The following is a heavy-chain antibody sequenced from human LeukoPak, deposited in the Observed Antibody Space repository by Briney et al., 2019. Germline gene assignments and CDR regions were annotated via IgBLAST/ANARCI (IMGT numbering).Heavy chain of an antibody. CDR2: INPSGSTT. D-gene: IGHD2-2*01. CDR1: GYTFTNYY. CDR3: ARDEPQLVPAAPFDY. V-gene: IGHV1-46*01. J-gene: IGHJ4*02. Sequence: ASVKVSCKASGYTFTNYYMHWVRQAPGQGLEWMGIINPSGSTTSYAQKFQGRVTLTRDTSTSTLYMELRSLRSDDTAVYYCARDEPQLVPAAPFDYWGQGTLVTVSS.